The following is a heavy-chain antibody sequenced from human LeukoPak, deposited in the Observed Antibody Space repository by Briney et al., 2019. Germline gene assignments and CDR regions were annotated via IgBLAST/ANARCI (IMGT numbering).Heavy chain of an antibody. CDR3: ARVGDGLNDAFDI. J-gene: IGHJ3*02. CDR1: GYTFTSYG. Sequence: GASVKVSCKASGYTFTSYGIRWVRQAPGQGLEWMGRINPNSGGTNYAQKFQGRVTMTRDTSISTAYMELSRLRSDDTAVYYCARVGDGLNDAFDIWGQGTMVTVSS. CDR2: INPNSGGT. D-gene: IGHD5-24*01. V-gene: IGHV1-2*06.